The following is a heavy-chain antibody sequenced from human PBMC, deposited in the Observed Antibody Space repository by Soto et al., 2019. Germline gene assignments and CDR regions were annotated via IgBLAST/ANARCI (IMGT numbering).Heavy chain of an antibody. CDR1: GYRFTNYG. J-gene: IGHJ3*02. D-gene: IGHD3-10*01. CDR3: ARDRWFGEFPIHDAFDI. Sequence: QVQLVQSGAEVKKPGASVKVSCRASGYRFTNYGVSWVRQAPGLGLEWVGWVSAYTGDTNYVQNLQGRVTMTTDTSTNTAYMDLRSLRSDDTAVYDCARDRWFGEFPIHDAFDIWGQRTMITLSS. CDR2: VSAYTGDT. V-gene: IGHV1-18*01.